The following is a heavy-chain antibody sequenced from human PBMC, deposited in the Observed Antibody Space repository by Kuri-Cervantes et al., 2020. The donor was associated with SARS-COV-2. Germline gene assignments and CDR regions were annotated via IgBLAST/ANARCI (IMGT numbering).Heavy chain of an antibody. Sequence: GESLKISCAASGFTFSSYGMLWVRQAPGKGLEWVAVIWYDGSNKYYADSVKGRFTISRDNSKNTLYLQMNSLRAEDTAVYYCARDRGYGGLRYYFDYWGQGTLVTVSS. D-gene: IGHD5-12*01. CDR2: IWYDGSNK. J-gene: IGHJ4*02. CDR1: GFTFSSYG. CDR3: ARDRGYGGLRYYFDY. V-gene: IGHV3-33*08.